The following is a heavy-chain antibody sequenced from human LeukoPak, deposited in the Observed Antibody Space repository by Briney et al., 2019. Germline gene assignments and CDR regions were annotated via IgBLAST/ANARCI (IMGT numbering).Heavy chain of an antibody. Sequence: PGTPLRLSCVASGFTFTNYAMSWVRQASGKGLEWVSAITGSDGTSHYADSVKGRFTISRDNSKNTLYLQVNSLRAEDTAVYYCAKWGDYDILTGYYVPDYWGQGTLVTVSS. D-gene: IGHD3-9*01. J-gene: IGHJ4*02. V-gene: IGHV3-23*01. CDR2: ITGSDGTS. CDR1: GFTFTNYA. CDR3: AKWGDYDILTGYYVPDY.